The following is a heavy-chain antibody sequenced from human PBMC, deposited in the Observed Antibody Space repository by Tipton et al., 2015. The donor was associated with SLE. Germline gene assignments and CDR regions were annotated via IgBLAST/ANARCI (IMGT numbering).Heavy chain of an antibody. CDR1: GDSISSGYF. Sequence: LRLSCTVSGDSISSGYFWGWIRQPPGKGLEWIGSLYQSGSTCYNPSLTGRLTISVDTSKNQFSLKVSSVTAADTAVYYCARDGLTIFGVVSAFDIWGQGTMVTVSS. CDR3: ARDGLTIFGVVSAFDI. D-gene: IGHD3-3*01. CDR2: LYQSGST. V-gene: IGHV4-38-2*02. J-gene: IGHJ3*02.